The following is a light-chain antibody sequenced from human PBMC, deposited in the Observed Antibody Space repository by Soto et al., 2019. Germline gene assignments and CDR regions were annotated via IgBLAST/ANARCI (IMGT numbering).Light chain of an antibody. CDR2: DAS. Sequence: DIVMTQSQDSLAVSLGESATLSCRASQSVSSCLAWYQQKPGQAPRLLIYDASNRATGIPARFSGSGSGTDFTLTVSNLESEDFAVYYCQQCSNWPLTFGGGTKVDIK. CDR3: QQCSNWPLT. J-gene: IGKJ4*01. CDR1: QSVSSC. V-gene: IGKV3-11*01.